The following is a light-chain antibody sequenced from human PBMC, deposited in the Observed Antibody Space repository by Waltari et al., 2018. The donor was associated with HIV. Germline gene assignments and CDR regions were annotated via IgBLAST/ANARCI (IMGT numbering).Light chain of an antibody. CDR1: SSDGGGYNY. Sequence: QSALTQPASVSESPGQSITISCTGTSSDGGGYNYVSWYQQHPGKAPKLMIYDVSNRPSGVSNRFSGSKSGNTASLTISGLQAEDEADYYCSSYTISSTLVFGGGTMLTVL. CDR3: SSYTISSTLV. V-gene: IGLV2-14*01. CDR2: DVS. J-gene: IGLJ2*01.